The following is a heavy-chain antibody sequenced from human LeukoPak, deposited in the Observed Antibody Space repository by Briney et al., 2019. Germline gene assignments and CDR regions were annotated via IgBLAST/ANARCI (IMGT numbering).Heavy chain of an antibody. V-gene: IGHV4-39*07. CDR3: ARDRGYCSGGSCYSWFDP. Sequence: SETLSLTCTVSGGSISSSSYYWGWIRQPPGKGLEWIGSIYYSGSTYYNPSLKSRVTISVDTSKNQFSLKLSSVTAADTAVYYCARDRGYCSGGSCYSWFDPWGQGTLVTVSS. J-gene: IGHJ5*02. CDR2: IYYSGST. D-gene: IGHD2-15*01. CDR1: GGSISSSSYY.